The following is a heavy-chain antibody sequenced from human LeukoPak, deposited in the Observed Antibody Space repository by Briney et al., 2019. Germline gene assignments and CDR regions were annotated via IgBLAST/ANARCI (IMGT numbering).Heavy chain of an antibody. J-gene: IGHJ4*02. D-gene: IGHD3-10*01. V-gene: IGHV5-51*01. Sequence: GESLGISWKGSGYHFRRYLIGLVPQMAGKGLELMGIIYPGDSETRFSPSFQGQVTISADKAINTAYLQWSSLKASDTAMYYCAKGSGSYYKVPFDYWGQGTLVTVSS. CDR3: AKGSGSYYKVPFDY. CDR2: IYPGDSET. CDR1: GYHFRRYL.